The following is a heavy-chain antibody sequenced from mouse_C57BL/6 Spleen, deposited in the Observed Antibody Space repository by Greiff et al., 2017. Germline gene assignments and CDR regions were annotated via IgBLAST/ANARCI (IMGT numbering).Heavy chain of an antibody. Sequence: QVQLKESGAELVRPGASVTLSCKASGYTFTDYEMHWVKQTPVHGLEWIGAIDPETGGTAYNQKFKGKAILTADKSSSTAYMELRSLTSEDSAVYYCTNNYYGSSYYAMDYWGQGTSVTVSS. CDR2: IDPETGGT. D-gene: IGHD1-1*01. J-gene: IGHJ4*01. V-gene: IGHV1-15*01. CDR3: TNNYYGSSYYAMDY. CDR1: GYTFTDYE.